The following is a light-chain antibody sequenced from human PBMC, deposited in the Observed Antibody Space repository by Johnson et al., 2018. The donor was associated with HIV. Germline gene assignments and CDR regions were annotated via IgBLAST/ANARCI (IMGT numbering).Light chain of an antibody. CDR2: DNN. Sequence: QLVLTQPPSVSAAPGQTVTISCSGSSSNIGNNYVSWYQQLPGTAPKVLIYDNNKRPSGIPDRFSGSKSGPSATLGITGLQTGAEGDYYCGAWDSSLNAYVVGTGTKVTVL. V-gene: IGLV1-51*01. CDR1: SSNIGNNY. J-gene: IGLJ1*01. CDR3: GAWDSSLNAYV.